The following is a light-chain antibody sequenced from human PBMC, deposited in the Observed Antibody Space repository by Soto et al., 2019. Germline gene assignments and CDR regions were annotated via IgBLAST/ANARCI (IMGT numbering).Light chain of an antibody. V-gene: IGKV1D-13*01. Sequence: IQLTQSPSSLSASVGDRVTITCRASQGISSALAWYQQKPGKAPKLLIYDASSLESGVPSRFSGSGSGTDFTLTISSLQPEDFATYYCQQFNNYTFGGGTKVEIK. J-gene: IGKJ4*01. CDR1: QGISSA. CDR2: DAS. CDR3: QQFNNYT.